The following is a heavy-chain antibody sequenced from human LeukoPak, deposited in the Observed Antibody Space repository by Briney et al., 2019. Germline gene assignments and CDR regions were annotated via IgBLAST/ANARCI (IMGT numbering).Heavy chain of an antibody. D-gene: IGHD6-13*01. V-gene: IGHV1-69*13. J-gene: IGHJ4*02. CDR3: ASVGIAAAVYYFDY. CDR1: GGTFSSYA. Sequence: ASVKVSCKASGGTFSSYAISWVRQAPGQGLEWMGGIIPIFGTANYAQKFQGRVTITADESTSTAYMELSSLRSVDTAVYYCASVGIAAAVYYFDYWGQGTLVTVSS. CDR2: IIPIFGTA.